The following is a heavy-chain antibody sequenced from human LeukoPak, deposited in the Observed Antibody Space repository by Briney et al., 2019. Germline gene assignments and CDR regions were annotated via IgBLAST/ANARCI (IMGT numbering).Heavy chain of an antibody. CDR1: GYTFTSYG. D-gene: IGHD3-10*01. CDR3: ARVIRGDYPNY. V-gene: IGHV1-18*01. Sequence: ASVKVSCEASGYTFTSYGISWARQAPGQGLEWMGWISAYNGNTNYAQKLQGRVTMTTDTSTSTAYMELRSLRSDDTAVYYCARVIRGDYPNYWGQGTLVTVSS. CDR2: ISAYNGNT. J-gene: IGHJ4*02.